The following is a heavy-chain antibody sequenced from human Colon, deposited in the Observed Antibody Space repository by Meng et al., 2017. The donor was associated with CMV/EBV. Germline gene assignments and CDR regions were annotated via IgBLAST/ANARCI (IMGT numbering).Heavy chain of an antibody. D-gene: IGHD2-2*01. CDR1: GFTFSSYA. Sequence: GGSLRLSCAASGFTFSSYAMTWVRQAPGKGLEWVAGVSGRGGTTNYADSVKGRFTISRDKAKNYLYLQMNSLRADDTALYYCTKDTLPGGADYWGQGTLVTVSS. CDR2: VSGRGGTT. J-gene: IGHJ4*02. CDR3: TKDTLPGGADY. V-gene: IGHV3-23*01.